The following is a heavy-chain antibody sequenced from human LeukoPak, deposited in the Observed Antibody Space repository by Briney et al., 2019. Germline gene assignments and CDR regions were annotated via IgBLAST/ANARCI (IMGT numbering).Heavy chain of an antibody. D-gene: IGHD5-24*01. CDR3: ARVVEMATILDWFDP. V-gene: IGHV3-21*01. Sequence: GGSLRLSCAASGFTFSSYSMNWVRQAPGKGLEWVSSISSSSSYIYYADSVKGRFTISRDNAKNSLYLQMNSLRAEDTAVYYCARVVEMATILDWFDPWGQGTLVTVSS. J-gene: IGHJ5*02. CDR1: GFTFSSYS. CDR2: ISSSSSYI.